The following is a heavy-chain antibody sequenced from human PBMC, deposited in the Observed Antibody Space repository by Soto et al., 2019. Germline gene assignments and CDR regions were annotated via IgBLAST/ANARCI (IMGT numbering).Heavy chain of an antibody. CDR3: ANVGYCSSTSCPNTNWFDP. V-gene: IGHV1-46*01. D-gene: IGHD2-2*01. J-gene: IGHJ5*02. CDR1: GYTFTSYY. CDR2: INPSGGST. Sequence: ASVKVSCKASGYTFTSYYMHWVRQAPGQGLEWMGIINPSGGSTSYAQKFQGRVTMTRDTSTSTVYMELSSLRSEDTAVYYCANVGYCSSTSCPNTNWFDPWGQGTLVTVSS.